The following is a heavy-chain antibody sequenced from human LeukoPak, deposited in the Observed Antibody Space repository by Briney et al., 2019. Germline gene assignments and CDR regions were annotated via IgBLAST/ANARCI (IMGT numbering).Heavy chain of an antibody. CDR1: GFTFSSYA. CDR3: STFSGAAIQDY. CDR2: ISGSGGST. V-gene: IGHV3-23*01. Sequence: GGSLRLSCAASGFTFSSYAMSWVRQAPGKGLEWVSAISGSGGSTYYADSVKGRFTISRDNSKNTLYLQMNSLRAEDTAVYYCSTFSGAAIQDYWGQGTLVTVSS. J-gene: IGHJ4*02. D-gene: IGHD2-2*02.